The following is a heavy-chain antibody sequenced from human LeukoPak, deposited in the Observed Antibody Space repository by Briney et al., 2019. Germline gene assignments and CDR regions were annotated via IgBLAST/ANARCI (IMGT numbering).Heavy chain of an antibody. CDR1: GGSFSGYY. Sequence: SETLSLTCAVYGGSFSGYYWSWIRQPPGKGLEWIGEINHSGSTNYNPSLKSRVTISVDTSKNQFSLKLSSVTAADTAVYYCARDEDSFDYWGQGTLVTVSS. D-gene: IGHD2-15*01. J-gene: IGHJ4*02. CDR2: INHSGST. V-gene: IGHV4-34*01. CDR3: ARDEDSFDY.